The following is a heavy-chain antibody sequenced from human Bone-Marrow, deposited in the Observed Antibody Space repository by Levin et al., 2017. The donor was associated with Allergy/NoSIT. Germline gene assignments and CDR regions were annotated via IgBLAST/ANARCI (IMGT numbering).Heavy chain of an antibody. D-gene: IGHD6-13*01. Sequence: QSGGSLRLSCAASGFTFSSYGMHWVRQAPGKGLEWVAVIWYDGSNKYYADSVKGRFTISRDNSKNTLYLQMNSLRAEDTAVYYCARERYSSSWDRARGVYFQHWGQGTLVTVSS. CDR1: GFTFSSYG. V-gene: IGHV3-33*01. J-gene: IGHJ1*01. CDR2: IWYDGSNK. CDR3: ARERYSSSWDRARGVYFQH.